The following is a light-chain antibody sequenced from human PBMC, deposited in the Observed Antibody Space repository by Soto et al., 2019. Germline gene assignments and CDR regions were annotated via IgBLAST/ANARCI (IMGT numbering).Light chain of an antibody. CDR1: QSVDSIY. V-gene: IGKV3-20*01. CDR3: QQYGSSSWT. J-gene: IGKJ1*01. CDR2: GAS. Sequence: EIVLTQSPGTLSLSPGERATLSCRASQSVDSIYLAWYLQKPGQAPRLLIYGASSRATGIPDRFSGSGSGTDFTLTINRLEPEDFAVYYCQQYGSSSWTFGQGTKVEIK.